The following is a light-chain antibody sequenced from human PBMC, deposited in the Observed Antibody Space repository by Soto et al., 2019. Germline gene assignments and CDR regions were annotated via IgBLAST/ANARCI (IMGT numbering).Light chain of an antibody. CDR3: QQYDSSPKT. V-gene: IGKV3-20*01. CDR1: KRVSSSH. CDR2: GAT. J-gene: IGKJ1*01. Sequence: DSDLTDSTRTLCVSTGKRATLSYGGTKRVSSSHLAWYQQKPGQAPRLLIYGATSRATGIPARFSGSGSGTDFTLTISSLQSEDFAVYYCQQYDSSPKTFGQGTKVDIK.